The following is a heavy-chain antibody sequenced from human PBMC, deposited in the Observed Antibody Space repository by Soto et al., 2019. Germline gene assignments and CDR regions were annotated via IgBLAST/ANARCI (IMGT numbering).Heavy chain of an antibody. Sequence: GGSLRLSCAASGFTFSDYYMSWIRQAPGKGLEWVSYISSSGSTIYYADSVKGRFTISRDNAKNSLYLQMNSLKAEDTAVYYCAREFLSIAVATMNDAFDIWGQGTMVTVSS. V-gene: IGHV3-11*01. CDR2: ISSSGSTI. CDR1: GFTFSDYY. J-gene: IGHJ3*02. D-gene: IGHD5-12*01. CDR3: AREFLSIAVATMNDAFDI.